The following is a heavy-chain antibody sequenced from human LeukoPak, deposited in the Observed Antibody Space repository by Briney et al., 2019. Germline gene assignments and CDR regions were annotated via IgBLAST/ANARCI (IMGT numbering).Heavy chain of an antibody. Sequence: GGSLRLSCAASGFTFSSYSMNWVRQAPGKGLEWVSSISSSSSYIYYADSVKGRFTISRDNAKNSLYLQMNSLRAEDTAVYYCARDRSYYYDSSGYYAGLGDAFDIWGQGTMVTVSS. J-gene: IGHJ3*02. CDR2: ISSSSSYI. CDR3: ARDRSYYYDSSGYYAGLGDAFDI. CDR1: GFTFSSYS. D-gene: IGHD3-22*01. V-gene: IGHV3-21*01.